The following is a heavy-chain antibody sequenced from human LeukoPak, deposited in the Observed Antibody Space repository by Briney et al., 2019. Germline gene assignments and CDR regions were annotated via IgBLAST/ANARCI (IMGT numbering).Heavy chain of an antibody. CDR1: GGSFSGYY. CDR2: ISHSGST. J-gene: IGHJ4*02. V-gene: IGHV4-34*01. Sequence: PSETLSLTCAVYGGSFSGYYWSWIRQPPGKGLEWIGEISHSGSTNYNPSLKSRVTISVDTSKNQFSLKLSSVTAADTAVYYCARGRGPVLRFLEWLSYYFDYWGQGTLVTVSS. CDR3: ARGRGPVLRFLEWLSYYFDY. D-gene: IGHD3-3*01.